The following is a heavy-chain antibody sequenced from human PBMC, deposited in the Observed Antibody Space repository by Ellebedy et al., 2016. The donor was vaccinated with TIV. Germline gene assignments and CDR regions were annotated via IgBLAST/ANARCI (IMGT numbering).Heavy chain of an antibody. CDR2: ISYDGSNK. CDR3: AREGHGRGGDRRQMVHDAFDI. J-gene: IGHJ3*02. D-gene: IGHD2-21*02. Sequence: GESLKISCAASGFTFSSYGMHWVRQAPGKGLEWVAVISYDGSNKYYADSVKGRFTISRDNSKNTLYLQMNSLRAEDTAVYYCAREGHGRGGDRRQMVHDAFDIWGQGTMVTVSS. CDR1: GFTFSSYG. V-gene: IGHV3-30*19.